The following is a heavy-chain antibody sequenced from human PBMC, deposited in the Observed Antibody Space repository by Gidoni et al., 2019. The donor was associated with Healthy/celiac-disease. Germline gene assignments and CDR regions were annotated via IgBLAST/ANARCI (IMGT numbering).Heavy chain of an antibody. CDR3: ARVRVTQYQLLSAHFDY. CDR1: GGSIRSYY. D-gene: IGHD2-2*01. CDR2: IYYSGST. Sequence: QVQLQESAPGLVKPSETLSLTCPVSGGSIRSYYWSWIRQPPGKGLEWIGYIYYSGSTNYNPSLKSRVTISVDTSKNQFSLKLSSVTAADTAVYYCARVRVTQYQLLSAHFDYWGQGTLVTVSS. V-gene: IGHV4-59*01. J-gene: IGHJ4*02.